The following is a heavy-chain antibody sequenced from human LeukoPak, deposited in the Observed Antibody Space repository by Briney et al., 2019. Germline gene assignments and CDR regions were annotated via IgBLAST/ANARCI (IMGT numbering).Heavy chain of an antibody. D-gene: IGHD6-6*01. V-gene: IGHV3-23*01. Sequence: GGSLRLSGAASGFTFSSYAMSWVRQAPGKGLEWVSAISGSGGSTYYADSVKGRFTISRDNSKNTLYLQMNSLRAEDTAVYYCARDARAARDFDYWGQGTLVTVSS. CDR2: ISGSGGST. J-gene: IGHJ4*02. CDR3: ARDARAARDFDY. CDR1: GFTFSSYA.